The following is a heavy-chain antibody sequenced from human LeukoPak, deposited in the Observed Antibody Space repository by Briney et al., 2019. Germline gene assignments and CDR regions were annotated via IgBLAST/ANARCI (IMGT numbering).Heavy chain of an antibody. CDR2: IKHDESER. CDR3: ARDNDVALDY. V-gene: IGHV3-7*01. J-gene: IGHJ4*02. Sequence: GGFLRLSCTAPGFIFSNYWMAWVRQAPGEGLEWVANIKHDESERYYVDSVKGRFTISGDNAKNSLYLQMNSLRADDTAVYYCARDNDVALDYWGQGTLVTVSS. CDR1: GFIFSNYW. D-gene: IGHD1-1*01.